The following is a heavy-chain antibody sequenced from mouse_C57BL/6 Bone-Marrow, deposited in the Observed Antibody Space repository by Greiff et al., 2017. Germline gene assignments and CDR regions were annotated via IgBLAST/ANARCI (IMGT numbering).Heavy chain of an antibody. Sequence: VQLQPSGAELVKPGASVKMSCKASGYTFTSYWITWVKQRPGQGLEWIGDIYPGSGSTNYNEKFKSKATLTVDTSSSTAYMQLSSLISEDSAVYYCAREYYGSVWYFDVWGTGTTVTVSS. V-gene: IGHV1-55*01. D-gene: IGHD1-1*01. CDR1: GYTFTSYW. CDR2: IYPGSGST. CDR3: AREYYGSVWYFDV. J-gene: IGHJ1*03.